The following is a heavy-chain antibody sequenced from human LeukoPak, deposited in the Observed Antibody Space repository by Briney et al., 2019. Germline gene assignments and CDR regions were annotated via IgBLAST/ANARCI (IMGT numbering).Heavy chain of an antibody. V-gene: IGHV1-69*06. J-gene: IGHJ4*02. CDR3: ATYSRIAAADGFGGGFDY. CDR1: GGTFSSYA. Sequence: ASVTVSCTASGGTFSSYAISWVRQAPGQGLEWMGGIIPIFGTANYAQKFQGRVTITADKSTSTAYMELSSLRSEDTAVYYCATYSRIAAADGFGGGFDYWGQGTLVTVSS. D-gene: IGHD6-13*01. CDR2: IIPIFGTA.